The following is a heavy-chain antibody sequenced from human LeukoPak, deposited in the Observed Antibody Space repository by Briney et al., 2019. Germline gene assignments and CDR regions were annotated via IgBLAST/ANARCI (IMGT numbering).Heavy chain of an antibody. CDR1: GGSFSGYY. CDR3: ARDRELIGFFDY. Sequence: SETLSLTCAVYGGSFSGYYWSWIRQPSGKGLEWIGEINHSGSTNYNPSLKSRVTISVDTSKNQFSLQLNSVTPEDTAVYYCARDRELIGFFDYWGQGTLVTVSS. J-gene: IGHJ4*02. V-gene: IGHV4-34*01. D-gene: IGHD3-10*01. CDR2: INHSGST.